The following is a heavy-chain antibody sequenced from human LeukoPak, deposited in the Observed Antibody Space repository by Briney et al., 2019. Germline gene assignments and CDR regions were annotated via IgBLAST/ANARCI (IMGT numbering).Heavy chain of an antibody. Sequence: GSLRLSCAASGFTVSNNYLSWVRQAPGKGLEWVSIIYSGGTTYYADSVKGRFAISRDNSKNTLYLQMDSLRAEDTAVYYCARDRGFGSCFDYWGQGTLVTVSS. J-gene: IGHJ4*02. D-gene: IGHD1-26*01. CDR2: IYSGGTT. CDR3: ARDRGFGSCFDY. CDR1: GFTVSNNY. V-gene: IGHV3-66*01.